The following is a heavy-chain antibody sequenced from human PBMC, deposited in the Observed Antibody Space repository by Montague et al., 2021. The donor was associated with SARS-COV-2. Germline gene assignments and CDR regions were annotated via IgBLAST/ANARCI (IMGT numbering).Heavy chain of an antibody. J-gene: IGHJ3*01. D-gene: IGHD7-27*01. Sequence: CAISGDSVSSTSASWNWIRQSPPRGLEWLGRTYYRSWWRSQYPGSLESRITISGDTSKNQFSLQLNSVTPEDTAVYYCASALYGDHWAFDVWGQGTMVTVSS. CDR2: TYYRSWWRS. V-gene: IGHV6-1*01. CDR1: GDSVSSTSAS. CDR3: ASALYGDHWAFDV.